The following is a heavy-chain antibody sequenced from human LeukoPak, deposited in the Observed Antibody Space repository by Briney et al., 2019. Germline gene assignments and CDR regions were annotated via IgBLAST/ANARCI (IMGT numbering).Heavy chain of an antibody. CDR2: IDSSSSYI. D-gene: IGHD3-3*01. J-gene: IGHJ4*02. CDR3: ARGPHGGFVIIPTEF. Sequence: SGGSLRLSCAASGFTFSSYAMHWVRQAPGKGLEWVSSIDSSSSYIYYADSVKGRFTISRANAKNSLFLQMNSLRAEDTAVYYCARGPHGGFVIIPTEFWGQGTLVTVSS. V-gene: IGHV3-21*01. CDR1: GFTFSSYA.